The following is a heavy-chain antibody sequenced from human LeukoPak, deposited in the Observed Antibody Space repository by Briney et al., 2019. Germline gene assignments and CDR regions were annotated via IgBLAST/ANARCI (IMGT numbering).Heavy chain of an antibody. J-gene: IGHJ4*02. D-gene: IGHD3-10*01. Sequence: SQTLSLTCAVSGGSISSGGYSWSWIRQPPGKGLEWIGYIYHSGSTYYNPSLKSRVTISVDRSKNQFSLKLSSVTAADTAVYFCARDEGGRHYYGSGSRVYWGQGTLVTVSS. V-gene: IGHV4-30-2*01. CDR1: GGSISSGGYS. CDR2: IYHSGST. CDR3: ARDEGGRHYYGSGSRVY.